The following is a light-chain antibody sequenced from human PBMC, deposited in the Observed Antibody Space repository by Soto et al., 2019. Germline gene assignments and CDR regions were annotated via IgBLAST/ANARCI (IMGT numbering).Light chain of an antibody. CDR1: QSISSY. CDR2: AAS. Sequence: DIQMTQSPSSLSASVGDRDTITCRASQSISSYLNWYQQKPGKAPKLRIYAASSFQSGVPSRFSGSGSETDFTHTISSLQSEDFGTFYCLQSYSTPRTFCQGSKMEIK. CDR3: LQSYSTPRT. J-gene: IGKJ2*01. V-gene: IGKV1-39*01.